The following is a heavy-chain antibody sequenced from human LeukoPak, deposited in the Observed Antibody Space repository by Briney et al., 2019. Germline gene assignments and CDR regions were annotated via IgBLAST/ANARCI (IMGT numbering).Heavy chain of an antibody. V-gene: IGHV1-3*01. CDR3: AREIDRDGYNRFFDY. D-gene: IGHD5-24*01. CDR2: INAGNGNT. J-gene: IGHJ4*02. Sequence: ASVKVSCKASGYTFTTYTMHRVRQAPGQRLEWMGWINAGNGNTKYSQKLQGRVTITRGTSASTAYMDLSSLRSEDTAVYYCAREIDRDGYNRFFDYWGQGTLVTVSS. CDR1: GYTFTTYT.